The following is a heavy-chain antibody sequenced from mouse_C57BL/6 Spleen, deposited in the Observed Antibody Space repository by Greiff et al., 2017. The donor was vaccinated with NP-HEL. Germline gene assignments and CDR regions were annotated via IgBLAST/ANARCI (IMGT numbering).Heavy chain of an antibody. J-gene: IGHJ4*01. V-gene: IGHV2-2*01. CDR1: GFSLTSYG. CDR2: IWSGGST. D-gene: IGHD1-1*01. CDR3: ARNFYGRPYYAMDY. Sequence: VQGVESGPGLVQPSQSLSITCTVSGFSLTSYGVHWVRQSPGKGLEWLGVIWSGGSTDYNAAFISRLSISKDNSKSQVFFKMNSLQADDTAIYYCARNFYGRPYYAMDYWGQGTSVTVSS.